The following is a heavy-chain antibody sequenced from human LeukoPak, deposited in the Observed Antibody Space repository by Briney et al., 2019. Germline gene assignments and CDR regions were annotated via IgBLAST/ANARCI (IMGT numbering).Heavy chain of an antibody. CDR3: ARRLGWYEFDY. D-gene: IGHD6-19*01. Sequence: SETLSLTCTVSGGSISSSSYYWGWIRQPPGKGLEWIGSIYYSGSTYYNPSLKSRVTISVDTSKNQFSLKLSSVTAADTAVYYCARRLGWYEFDYWGQGTLVTVSS. CDR1: GGSISSSSYY. J-gene: IGHJ4*02. V-gene: IGHV4-39*01. CDR2: IYYSGST.